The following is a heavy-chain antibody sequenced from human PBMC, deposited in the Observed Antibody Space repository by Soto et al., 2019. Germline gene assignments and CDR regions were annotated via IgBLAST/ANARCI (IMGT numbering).Heavy chain of an antibody. Sequence: EVQLVESGGGLVQPGGSLRLSCAASGFTFSDYWMAWARQAPGKGLFWVSRINAEGSIAHYAESVKGRLTISRDNAKNTLWLQLNSLRDDDTAVYYCGRERWGLLDIWGQGAMVTVSS. CDR3: GRERWGLLDI. D-gene: IGHD7-27*01. V-gene: IGHV3-74*01. CDR1: GFTFSDYW. CDR2: INAEGSIA. J-gene: IGHJ3*02.